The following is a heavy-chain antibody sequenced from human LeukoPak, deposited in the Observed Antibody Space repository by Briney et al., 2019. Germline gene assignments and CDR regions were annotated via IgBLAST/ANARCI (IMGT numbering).Heavy chain of an antibody. V-gene: IGHV5-51*01. CDR2: IYPGDSDT. J-gene: IGHJ4*02. Sequence: AESLKISCKGSAYSFTSDCTGWVRQMPRKGREWMGIIYPGDSDTRYNPSSQRQVTTSADKSISTAYLQWSSLKASDTAMYYCARAYSSCYGHYFDYWGQGTLVTVSS. CDR3: ARAYSSCYGHYFDY. D-gene: IGHD6-19*01. CDR1: AYSFTSDC.